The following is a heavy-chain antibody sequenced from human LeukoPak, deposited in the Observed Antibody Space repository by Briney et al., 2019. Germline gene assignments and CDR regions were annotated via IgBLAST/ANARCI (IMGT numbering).Heavy chain of an antibody. CDR1: GFTFSSYW. J-gene: IGHJ6*03. D-gene: IGHD3-10*01. V-gene: IGHV3-7*01. Sequence: GGSLRLSCAASGFTFSSYWMSWVRQAPGKGLEWVANIKQDGSEKYYVDSVKGRFTISRDNAKNSLYLQMNSLRAEDTAVYYCARFGPGSYYMIYYYYYMDVWGKGTTVTASS. CDR3: ARFGPGSYYMIYYYYYMDV. CDR2: IKQDGSEK.